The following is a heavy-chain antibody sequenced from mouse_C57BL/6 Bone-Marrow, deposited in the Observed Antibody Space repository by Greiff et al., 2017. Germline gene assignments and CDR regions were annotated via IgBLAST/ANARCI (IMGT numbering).Heavy chain of an antibody. CDR2: IRLKSDNYAT. D-gene: IGHD1-1*01. Sequence: EVQLVESGGGLVQPGGSMKLSCVASGFTFSNYWMNWVRQSPEKGLEWVAQIRLKSDNYATHYAESVKGRFTISRDDSKSSVYLQMNNLRAEDTGIYYCTGRLLREDFDYWGQGTTLTVSS. CDR1: GFTFSNYW. J-gene: IGHJ2*01. CDR3: TGRLLREDFDY. V-gene: IGHV6-3*01.